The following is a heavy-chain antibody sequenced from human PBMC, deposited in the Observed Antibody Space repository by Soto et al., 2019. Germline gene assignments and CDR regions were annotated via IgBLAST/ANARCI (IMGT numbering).Heavy chain of an antibody. CDR2: IIPIFGTA. Sequence: QVQLVQSGAEVKKPGSSVKVSCKASGGTFSSYAISWVRQAPGQGLEWMGGIIPIFGTANYAQKFQGRVTITADESTSNAYMELSSLSSEDTAVYYRARERAVPPNWFDPWGQGTLVTVSS. CDR1: GGTFSSYA. V-gene: IGHV1-69*12. CDR3: ARERAVPPNWFDP. J-gene: IGHJ5*02. D-gene: IGHD6-6*01.